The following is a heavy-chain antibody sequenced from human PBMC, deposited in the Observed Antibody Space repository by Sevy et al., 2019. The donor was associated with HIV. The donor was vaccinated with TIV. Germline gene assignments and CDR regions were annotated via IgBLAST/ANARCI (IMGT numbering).Heavy chain of an antibody. CDR1: GFTVSSNY. CDR2: IYSGGST. D-gene: IGHD6-19*01. V-gene: IGHV3-66*02. CDR3: ARGIAVAARAFDI. Sequence: GGCLRLSCAASGFTVSSNYMSWVRQAPGKGLEWVSVIYSGGSTYYADSVKGRFTISRDNSKNTLYLQMNSLRAEDTAVYYCARGIAVAARAFDIWGQGTMVTVSS. J-gene: IGHJ3*02.